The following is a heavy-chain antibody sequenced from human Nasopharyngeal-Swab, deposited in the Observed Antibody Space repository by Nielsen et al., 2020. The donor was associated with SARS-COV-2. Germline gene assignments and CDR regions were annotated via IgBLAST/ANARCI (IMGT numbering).Heavy chain of an antibody. CDR2: INPGNGNT. CDR1: GYTFTSYS. J-gene: IGHJ4*02. Sequence: ASVKASCKASGYTFTSYSMHWVRQAPGQRLEWMAWINPGNGNTKYSQKFQGRVTITRDTSASTAYMELSSLSSEDTAVYYCARGYSYGLAYWGQGTLVTVSP. CDR3: ARGYSYGLAY. V-gene: IGHV1-3*01. D-gene: IGHD5-18*01.